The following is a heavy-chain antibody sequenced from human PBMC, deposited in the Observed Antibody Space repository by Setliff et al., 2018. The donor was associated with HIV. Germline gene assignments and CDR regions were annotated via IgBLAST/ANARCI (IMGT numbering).Heavy chain of an antibody. CDR2: INTVTGNP. V-gene: IGHV7-4-1*02. CDR3: ARRMEMTPIGY. CDR1: GYTFNSYG. J-gene: IGHJ4*02. Sequence: ASVKVSCKASGYTFNSYGINWVRQAPGQGLEWMGWINTVTGNPTYAQGFTGRFDFSLDTSVSTAYLQISSLKAEDSAVYYCARRMEMTPIGYWGQGTLVTVSS. D-gene: IGHD2-15*01.